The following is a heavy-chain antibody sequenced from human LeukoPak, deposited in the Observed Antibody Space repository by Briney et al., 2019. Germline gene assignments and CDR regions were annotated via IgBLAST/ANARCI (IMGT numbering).Heavy chain of an antibody. CDR2: INHSGGT. CDR3: ARGSWFDP. Sequence: SETLSLTCAVYGGSFSGYYWSWICQPPGKGLEWIGEINHSGGTNCNPSLKSRVTISVDTSKNQFSLKLSSVTAADTAVYYCARGSWFDPWGQGTLVTVSS. CDR1: GGSFSGYY. V-gene: IGHV4-34*01. J-gene: IGHJ5*02.